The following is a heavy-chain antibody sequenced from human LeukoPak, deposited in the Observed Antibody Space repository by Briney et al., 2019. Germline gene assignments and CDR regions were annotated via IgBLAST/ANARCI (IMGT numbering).Heavy chain of an antibody. D-gene: IGHD5-12*01. J-gene: IGHJ4*02. V-gene: IGHV1-69*01. CDR3: ARRVPSGYDFFDY. Sequence: GGSLRLSCAASGFTFSSYAMSWVRQAPGQGLEWMGGIIPIFGTANYAQKFQGRVTITADESTSTAYMELSSLRSEDTAVYYCARRVPSGYDFFDYWGQGTLVTVSS. CDR1: GFTFSSYA. CDR2: IIPIFGTA.